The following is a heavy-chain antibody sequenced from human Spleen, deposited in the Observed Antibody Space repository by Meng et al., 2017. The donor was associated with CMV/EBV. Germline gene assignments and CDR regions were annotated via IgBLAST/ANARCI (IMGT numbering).Heavy chain of an antibody. J-gene: IGHJ6*02. CDR3: ARDQRNYDSSGDYGMDV. CDR2: ISSTATYI. D-gene: IGHD3-22*01. V-gene: IGHV3-21*01. Sequence: GESLKISCGASGFTFSSYSMNWVRQAPGKGLEWVSYISSTATYIHYADSVKGRLTVSRDNAKNSLYLLMTSLGVEDTAVYYCARDQRNYDSSGDYGMDVWGQGTTVTVSS. CDR1: GFTFSSYS.